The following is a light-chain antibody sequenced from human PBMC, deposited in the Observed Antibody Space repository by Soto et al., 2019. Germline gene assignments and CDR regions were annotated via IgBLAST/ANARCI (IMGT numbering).Light chain of an antibody. CDR2: AAS. Sequence: IQMTQSPSSLSASVGDRVTITCRASQSISRYLNWYQQKPGKAPKLLIYAASSLQSGVPSRFSGSGSGTDFTLTISSLQPEDFATYYCQESYSTPLFTFGPGTKVDIK. V-gene: IGKV1-39*01. J-gene: IGKJ3*01. CDR3: QESYSTPLFT. CDR1: QSISRY.